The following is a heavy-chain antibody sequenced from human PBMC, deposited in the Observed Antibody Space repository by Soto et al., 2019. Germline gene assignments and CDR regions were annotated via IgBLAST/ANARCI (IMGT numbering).Heavy chain of an antibody. CDR3: ARHGSF. Sequence: SETLSLTCTVSGVSISGTSYYWGWIRQTPAKGLEWIGTIYYSGETFYNPSLKSRVTISIDTSKNHFSLNLTSVTAADTAIYYCARHGSFWGQGALATVSS. D-gene: IGHD3-16*02. CDR2: IYYSGET. CDR1: GVSISGTSYY. J-gene: IGHJ1*01. V-gene: IGHV4-39*01.